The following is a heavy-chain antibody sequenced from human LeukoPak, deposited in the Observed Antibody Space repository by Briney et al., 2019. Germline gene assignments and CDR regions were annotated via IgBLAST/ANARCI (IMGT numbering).Heavy chain of an antibody. Sequence: SETLSLTCAVYGGSFSGYYWSWLRQPPGKGLEWIGEINHSGSTNYNPSLKSRVTISVDTSKNQFSLKLSSVTAADTAVYYCARDGSISARLWFDLWGQGTLVTVSS. V-gene: IGHV4-34*01. D-gene: IGHD6-6*01. CDR1: GGSFSGYY. CDR3: ARDGSISARLWFDL. J-gene: IGHJ5*02. CDR2: INHSGST.